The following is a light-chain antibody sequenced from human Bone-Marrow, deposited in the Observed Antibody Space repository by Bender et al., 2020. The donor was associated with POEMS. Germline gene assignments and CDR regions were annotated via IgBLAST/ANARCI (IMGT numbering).Light chain of an antibody. J-gene: IGLJ3*02. CDR3: CSYTGRSTWV. CDR2: EVS. CDR1: GSDIGGYNY. Sequence: QSALTQPPSASGSPGQSVTISCTGTGSDIGGYNYVSWYQHHPGKAPKLMIYEVSNRPSGISNRFSGSKSGYTAFLTISGLQAEDEALYYCCSYTGRSTWVFGGGTKVTVL. V-gene: IGLV2-14*01.